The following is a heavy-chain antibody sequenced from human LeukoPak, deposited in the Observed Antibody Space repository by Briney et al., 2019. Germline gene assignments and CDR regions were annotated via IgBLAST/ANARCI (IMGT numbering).Heavy chain of an antibody. D-gene: IGHD3-10*01. CDR1: GFTFSSYA. Sequence: PGGSLRLSCAASGFTFSSYAMHWVRQAPGKGLEWVAVISYDGSNKYYADSVKGRFTISRDNSKNTLYLQMNSLRAEDTAVYYCARPMWGGSGSYLPLDYWGQGTLATVSS. V-gene: IGHV3-30*04. J-gene: IGHJ4*02. CDR3: ARPMWGGSGSYLPLDY. CDR2: ISYDGSNK.